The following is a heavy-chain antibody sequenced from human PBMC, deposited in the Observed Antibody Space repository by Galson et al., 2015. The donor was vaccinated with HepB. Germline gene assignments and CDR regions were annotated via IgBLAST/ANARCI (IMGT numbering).Heavy chain of an antibody. CDR2: ISYDGSNK. J-gene: IGHJ6*02. CDR3: ARDGAIAVAGLYYYYGMDV. V-gene: IGHV3-30*04. Sequence: SLRLSCAASGFTFSSYAMHWVRQAPGKGLEWVAVISYDGSNKYYADSVKGRFTISRDNSKNTLYLQMNSLRAEDTAVYYCARDGAIAVAGLYYYYGMDVWGQGTTVTVSS. CDR1: GFTFSSYA. D-gene: IGHD6-19*01.